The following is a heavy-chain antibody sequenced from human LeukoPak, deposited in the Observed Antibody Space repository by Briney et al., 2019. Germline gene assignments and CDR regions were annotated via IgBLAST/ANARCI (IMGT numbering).Heavy chain of an antibody. D-gene: IGHD3-10*01. Sequence: GGSLRLSCAASGFTFSSYAMSWVRQAPGKGLEWVSAISGSGGSTYYADSVKGRFTISRDNSKNTLYLQMNSLRAEDTAVYYCAKGVWFGELLFPYYFDYWGQGTLATVSS. CDR2: ISGSGGST. CDR3: AKGVWFGELLFPYYFDY. J-gene: IGHJ4*02. V-gene: IGHV3-23*01. CDR1: GFTFSSYA.